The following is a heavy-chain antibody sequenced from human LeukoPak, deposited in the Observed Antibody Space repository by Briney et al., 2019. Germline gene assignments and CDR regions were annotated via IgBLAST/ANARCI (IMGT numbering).Heavy chain of an antibody. J-gene: IGHJ4*02. Sequence: AGSLRLSCAASGFTSSSYWMSWVRQAPGKGLEWVANIKEDGSEKHYVDSVKGRFTISRDNAKNSLYLQMNSLRAEDTAVYYCARAPGTGGDCYWDYWGQGTLVTVSS. D-gene: IGHD2-21*02. CDR1: GFTSSSYW. V-gene: IGHV3-7*04. CDR3: ARAPGTGGDCYWDY. CDR2: IKEDGSEK.